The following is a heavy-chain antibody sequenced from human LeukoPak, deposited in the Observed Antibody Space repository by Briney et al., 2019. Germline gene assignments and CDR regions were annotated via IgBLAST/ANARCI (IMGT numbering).Heavy chain of an antibody. CDR2: IYSSGST. CDR1: GGSVSSGSDY. Sequence: PSETLSLTCTVSGGSVSSGSDYWSWIRQPPGKGLEWIGYIYSSGSTNYRPSLKSRVTISLDTSKNHFSLKLSSVTAADTAVYYCTRGAAMTTVTTRGQGTLVTVSS. D-gene: IGHD4-17*01. V-gene: IGHV4-61*03. J-gene: IGHJ4*02. CDR3: TRGAAMTTVTT.